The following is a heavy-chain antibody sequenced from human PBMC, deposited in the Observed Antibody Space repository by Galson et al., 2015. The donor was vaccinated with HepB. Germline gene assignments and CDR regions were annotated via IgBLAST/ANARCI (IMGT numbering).Heavy chain of an antibody. CDR1: GFTFSTYS. CDR2: ISSTSTTI. D-gene: IGHD2-2*01. Sequence: SLRLSCAASGFTFSTYSMNWVRQAPGKGLEWVSYISSTSTTIYYADSLKGRFTIFRDNAKNSLYLQMNGLRAEDTAVYFCARDGCGSTSCYAGYNYHYYMDVWGKGTTVTVSS. V-gene: IGHV3-48*01. CDR3: ARDGCGSTSCYAGYNYHYYMDV. J-gene: IGHJ6*03.